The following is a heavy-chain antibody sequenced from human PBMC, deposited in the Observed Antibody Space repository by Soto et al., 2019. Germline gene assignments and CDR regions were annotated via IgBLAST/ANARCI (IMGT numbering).Heavy chain of an antibody. J-gene: IGHJ4*02. V-gene: IGHV3-23*01. Sequence: EVQLLESGGGLVQPGGSLRLSCAASGFTFSSYAMSWVRQAPGKGLEWVSAISGSGGSTYYADSVKGRFTISRDNSKNTLYLQMNSLRAEDTAVYYRAKVVTIFGVVRPFDYWGQGTLVTVSS. CDR2: ISGSGGST. D-gene: IGHD3-3*01. CDR3: AKVVTIFGVVRPFDY. CDR1: GFTFSSYA.